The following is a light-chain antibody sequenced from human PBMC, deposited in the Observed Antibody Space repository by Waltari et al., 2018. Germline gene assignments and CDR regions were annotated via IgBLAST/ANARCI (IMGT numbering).Light chain of an antibody. J-gene: IGKJ1*01. V-gene: IGKV1-5*03. Sequence: DIQMTQSPSTLSASVGDRVTITCRASQNINSWLAWYQQKPGKAPKLLIYKASSLESGVPARFSGSGAGTEFTLTITSLQPDYFATYFCQHYNNYSPWTFGQGTKVEVK. CDR1: QNINSW. CDR3: QHYNNYSPWT. CDR2: KAS.